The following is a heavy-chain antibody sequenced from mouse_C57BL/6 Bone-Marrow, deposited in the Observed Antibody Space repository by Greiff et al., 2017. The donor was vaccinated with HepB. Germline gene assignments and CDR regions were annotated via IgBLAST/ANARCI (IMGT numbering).Heavy chain of an antibody. D-gene: IGHD2-4*01. CDR3: ARRLCYYDFFAY. Sequence: EVQLVESGGGLVKPGGSLKLSCAASGFTFSDYGMHWVRQAPEKGLEWVAYISSGSSTIYYADTVKGRCTISRDNAKNTLFLQLTSLRSEDTAMYYCARRLCYYDFFAYWGQGTLVTVSA. CDR1: GFTFSDYG. CDR2: ISSGSSTI. J-gene: IGHJ3*01. V-gene: IGHV5-17*01.